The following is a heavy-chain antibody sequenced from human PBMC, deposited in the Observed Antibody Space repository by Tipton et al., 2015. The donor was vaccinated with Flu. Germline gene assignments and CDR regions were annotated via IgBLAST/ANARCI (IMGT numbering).Heavy chain of an antibody. CDR3: ARSGVYCSGGSCYYMDV. D-gene: IGHD2-15*01. CDR1: GGSFSGYY. CDR2: INHSGST. V-gene: IGHV4-34*01. J-gene: IGHJ6*03. Sequence: TLSLTCAVYGGSFSGYYWSWIRQPPGKGLEWIGEINHSGSTNYNPSLKSRVTISVDTSKNQFSLKLSSVTAADTAVYYCARSGVYCSGGSCYYMDVWGKGTTVTVSS.